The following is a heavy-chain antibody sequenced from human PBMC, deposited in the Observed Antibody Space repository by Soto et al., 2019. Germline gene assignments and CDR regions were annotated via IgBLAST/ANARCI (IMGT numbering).Heavy chain of an antibody. Sequence: GGSLRLSCAASGFTFSNYWMHWVRQAPGKGLVWVSRINSDGSITTYADSVKGRFTISRDNAKNTVYLQMNSLRADDTAVYYCASLDWNYDAWGQGTLVTVSS. D-gene: IGHD1-7*01. CDR1: GFTFSNYW. V-gene: IGHV3-74*01. CDR2: INSDGSIT. CDR3: ASLDWNYDA. J-gene: IGHJ5*02.